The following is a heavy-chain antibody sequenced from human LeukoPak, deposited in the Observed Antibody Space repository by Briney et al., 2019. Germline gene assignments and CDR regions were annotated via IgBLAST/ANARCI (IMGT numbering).Heavy chain of an antibody. D-gene: IGHD3-10*01. CDR3: AADGRGRASGSYYINDAFDI. Sequence: GTSMKVSCKASGFTFTSSAMQWVRQARGQRLEWIGWIVVGSGNTNYAQKFQERVTITRDMSTSTDYMELSSLRSEDTAVYYCAADGRGRASGSYYINDAFDIWGQGTMVTVSS. J-gene: IGHJ3*02. CDR2: IVVGSGNT. CDR1: GFTFTSSA. V-gene: IGHV1-58*02.